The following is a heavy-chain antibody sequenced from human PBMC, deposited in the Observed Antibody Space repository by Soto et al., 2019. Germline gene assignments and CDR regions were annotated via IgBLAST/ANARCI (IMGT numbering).Heavy chain of an antibody. CDR1: GGSISSGGYY. Sequence: QVQLQESGPGLVKPSQTLSLTCTVSGGSISSGGYYWSWIRQHPGKGLEWIGYSYYSGSPYYNPSLKSRVTISVDTSKNQFSLKLCSVTAADTAVYYCARESKCSSTSCLSKYWYFDLWGRGTLVTVSS. CDR2: SYYSGSP. D-gene: IGHD2-2*01. J-gene: IGHJ2*01. V-gene: IGHV4-31*03. CDR3: ARESKCSSTSCLSKYWYFDL.